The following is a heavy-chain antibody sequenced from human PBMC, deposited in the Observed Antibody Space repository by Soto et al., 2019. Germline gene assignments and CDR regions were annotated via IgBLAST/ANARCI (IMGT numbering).Heavy chain of an antibody. CDR1: GGSISSSSYY. J-gene: IGHJ3*02. CDR2: IDYSGST. Sequence: SETLSLTCTVSGGSISSSSYYWGWIRQPPGKGLEWMGSIDYSGSTYYNPSLKSRVTISVDTSKNQSSLKLSSVTAADTAVYYCARLLYYYDSSGYGAFDIWGQGTMVT. V-gene: IGHV4-39*01. CDR3: ARLLYYYDSSGYGAFDI. D-gene: IGHD3-22*01.